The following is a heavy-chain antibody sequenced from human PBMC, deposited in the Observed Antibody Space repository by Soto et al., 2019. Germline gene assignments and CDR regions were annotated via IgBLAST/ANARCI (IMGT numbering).Heavy chain of an antibody. J-gene: IGHJ6*02. Sequence: SVKVSCKASGGTFSSYAISWVRQAPGQGLEWMGGIIPIFETPSYAQKFQGRVTITADESTSTAFMELTSLRSEDTAVYYCALPPRAGYQYGMDVWGQGTTVTVS. V-gene: IGHV1-69*13. CDR2: IIPIFETP. CDR1: GGTFSSYA. CDR3: ALPPRAGYQYGMDV.